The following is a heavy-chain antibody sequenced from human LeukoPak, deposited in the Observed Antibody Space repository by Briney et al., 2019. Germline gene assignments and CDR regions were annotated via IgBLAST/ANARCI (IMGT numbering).Heavy chain of an antibody. CDR2: ISAYNGNT. V-gene: IGHV1-18*01. CDR1: GYTLTSYG. J-gene: IGHJ6*02. Sequence: ASVKVSCKASGYTLTSYGISWVRQAPGQGLEWMGWISAYNGNTNYAQNLQDRVTMSTDASTNTAYMEVRSLGSDDTAVYYCARDGGYGRRYYHHYGMAVWGQGTTVTVSS. CDR3: ARDGGYGRRYYHHYGMAV. D-gene: IGHD5-18*01.